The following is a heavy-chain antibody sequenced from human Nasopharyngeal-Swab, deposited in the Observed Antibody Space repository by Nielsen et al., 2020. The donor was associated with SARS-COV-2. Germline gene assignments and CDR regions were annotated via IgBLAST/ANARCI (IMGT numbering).Heavy chain of an antibody. Sequence: WIRQPPGKGLEWVSYISSSGSTIYYADSVKGRFTISRDNAKNSLYLQMNSLRAEDTAVYYCAGGEGGSDLYYYYGMDVWGQGTTVTVSS. CDR3: AGGEGGSDLYYYYGMDV. J-gene: IGHJ6*02. V-gene: IGHV3-11*04. CDR2: ISSSGSTI. D-gene: IGHD1-26*01.